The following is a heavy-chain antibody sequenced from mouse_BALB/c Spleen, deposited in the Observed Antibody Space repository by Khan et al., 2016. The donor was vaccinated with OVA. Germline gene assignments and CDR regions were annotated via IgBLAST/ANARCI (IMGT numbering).Heavy chain of an antibody. CDR3: ARGNGYYAWYFDV. J-gene: IGHJ1*01. V-gene: IGHV2-2*01. CDR1: GFSLTSYG. Sequence: QVQLKESGPGLVQPSQSLSITCTVSGFSLTSYGVHWVRQSPGKGLEWLGVIWSGGNTDYNAAFISRLSISKDNSKSQVFFKMNSLQADDTAIYFCARGNGYYAWYFDVWGAGTTVTVSS. D-gene: IGHD2-3*01. CDR2: IWSGGNT.